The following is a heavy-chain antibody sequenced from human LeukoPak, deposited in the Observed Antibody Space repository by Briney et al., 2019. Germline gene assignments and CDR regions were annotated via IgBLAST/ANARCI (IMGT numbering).Heavy chain of an antibody. D-gene: IGHD1-26*01. J-gene: IGHJ4*02. V-gene: IGHV1-2*02. CDR1: RYTVTDYY. CDR3: ARDFSGSYDY. CDR2: INPNSGGT. Sequence: ASVKVSCKASRYTVTDYYIHWVRQAPGQGLEWMGWINPNSGGTNYAQKFQGRVTMTRDTSISTAYMELSRLRSDDTAVYYCARDFSGSYDYWGLGTLVTVSS.